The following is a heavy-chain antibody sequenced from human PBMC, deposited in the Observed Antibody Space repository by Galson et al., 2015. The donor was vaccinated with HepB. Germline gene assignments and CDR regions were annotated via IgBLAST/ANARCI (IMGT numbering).Heavy chain of an antibody. Sequence: SVKVSCKASGYTFTTYDIDWVRQATGQGLEWMGGMNPDGGNTGYAQKFQGRVTMTRNTSISTAYMELSSLRSEDTAVYYCAREKGGGDYGAMDVWGQGTTVTVSS. V-gene: IGHV1-8*01. D-gene: IGHD4-17*01. CDR1: GYTFTTYD. CDR2: MNPDGGNT. J-gene: IGHJ6*02. CDR3: AREKGGGDYGAMDV.